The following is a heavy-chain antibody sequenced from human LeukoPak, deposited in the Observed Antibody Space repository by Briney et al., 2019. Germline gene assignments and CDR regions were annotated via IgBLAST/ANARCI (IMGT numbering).Heavy chain of an antibody. J-gene: IGHJ4*02. D-gene: IGHD5-18*01. Sequence: PSETLSLTCTVSGVSISSSAYYWGWIRQPPGKGLEWMGSIYNSGSTSYNPSLQSRVTISVDTSNNQFSLKLTSVTAADTAVYYCARGWYRYSYVPDYWGQGTLVTVSS. CDR2: IYNSGST. V-gene: IGHV4-39*07. CDR3: ARGWYRYSYVPDY. CDR1: GVSISSSAYY.